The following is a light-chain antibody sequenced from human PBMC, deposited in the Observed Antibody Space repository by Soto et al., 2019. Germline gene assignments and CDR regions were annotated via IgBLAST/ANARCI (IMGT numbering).Light chain of an antibody. CDR2: EVS. CDR3: SSYTSSTTLV. J-gene: IGLJ3*02. CDR1: SSDVGGYNY. V-gene: IGLV2-14*01. Sequence: QSALTQPASVSGSPGQSITISCTGTSSDVGGYNYVSWYQQHPGKAPKLMIYEVSDRPSGVSNRFSGSKSDNTASLTISGLQADDEADYYCSSYTSSTTLVFGRGTKVTVL.